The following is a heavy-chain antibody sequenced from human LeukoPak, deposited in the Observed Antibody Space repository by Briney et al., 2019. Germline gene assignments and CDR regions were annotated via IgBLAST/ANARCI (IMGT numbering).Heavy chain of an antibody. D-gene: IGHD1-26*01. CDR2: ISYSGST. Sequence: SETLSLTCTVSGGSISSSSNFWGWIRQPPGKGLEWIGSISYSGSTYYNPSLESRVTISVDTSKNQFSLKLSSVTAADTAVYYCARLTPYSGSPLGDYWGQGTLVTVSS. CDR3: ARLTPYSGSPLGDY. J-gene: IGHJ4*02. CDR1: GGSISSSSNF. V-gene: IGHV4-39*01.